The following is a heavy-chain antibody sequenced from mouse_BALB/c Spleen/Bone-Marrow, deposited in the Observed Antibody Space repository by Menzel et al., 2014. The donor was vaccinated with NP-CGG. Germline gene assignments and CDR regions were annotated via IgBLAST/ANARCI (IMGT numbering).Heavy chain of an antibody. Sequence: EVKLVESGGGLVKPGGSLKLSCAASGFTFSTYAVSWVRQTPEKRLEWVASIYSGGSTYYPDSVKGRFTISRDNARNILYLQMNSLRSEDTAMYYCARRYYGYWYFDVWGAGTTVTVSS. V-gene: IGHV5-6-5*01. D-gene: IGHD1-1*01. J-gene: IGHJ1*01. CDR3: ARRYYGYWYFDV. CDR1: GFTFSTYA. CDR2: IYSGGST.